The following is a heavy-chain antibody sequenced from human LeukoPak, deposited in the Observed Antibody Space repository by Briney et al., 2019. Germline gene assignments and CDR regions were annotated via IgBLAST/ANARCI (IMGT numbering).Heavy chain of an antibody. Sequence: PGGSLRLSCAASGFTFSSYSMNWVRQAPGKGLEWVSGISGSGDGTYYADSVKGRFIISRDNSKNTLSLQMNSLTADDTAVYYCVRGPRYYDDSGFHYGVFDIWGQGTVVTVSS. CDR1: GFTFSSYS. V-gene: IGHV3-23*01. D-gene: IGHD3-22*01. CDR3: VRGPRYYDDSGFHYGVFDI. CDR2: ISGSGDGT. J-gene: IGHJ3*02.